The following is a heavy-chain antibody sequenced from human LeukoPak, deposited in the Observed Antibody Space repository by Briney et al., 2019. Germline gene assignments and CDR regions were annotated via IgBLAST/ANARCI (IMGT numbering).Heavy chain of an antibody. J-gene: IGHJ3*02. V-gene: IGHV4-39*01. CDR2: IYYRGNT. D-gene: IGHD2-2*01. CDR1: GGSISSSSYY. CDR3: ARLGVWDIVVVPAASDAFDI. Sequence: SETLSLTCTVSGGSISSSSYYWGWIRHPPGKGLEWIGSIYYRGNTFYNPSLKSRLTISVDTHKNQFSLKLRSVTAADRAVYCCARLGVWDIVVVPAASDAFDIWGQGTIVTVSS.